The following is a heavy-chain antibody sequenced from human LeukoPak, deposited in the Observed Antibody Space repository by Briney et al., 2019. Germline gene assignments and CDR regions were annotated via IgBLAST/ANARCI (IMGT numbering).Heavy chain of an antibody. Sequence: SETLSLTCTVSGGSISSSGYYWGWIRQPPGKGLEWIGEINHRRSTKYSPSLKSRVTISVDTSKNQFSLRLSSVTAADTAVYYCARRVGRWFGERAYYYNYMDVWGKGTTVTISS. V-gene: IGHV4-39*07. CDR3: ARRVGRWFGERAYYYNYMDV. CDR2: INHRRST. CDR1: GGSISSSGYY. D-gene: IGHD3-10*01. J-gene: IGHJ6*03.